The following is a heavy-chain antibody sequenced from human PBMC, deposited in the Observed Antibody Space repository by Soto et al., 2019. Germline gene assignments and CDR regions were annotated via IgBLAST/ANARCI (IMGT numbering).Heavy chain of an antibody. Sequence: VLLVESGGGLVQPDRPLRLSCAASGFNFENYAMHWVRQAPGKGLEWVSGISWNSGQLDYAGSVRGRFTISRDNGKNSLYLEMNSLRPDDTALYFCAKDKSTGEYSYYRYMDVWGRGTTVIVSS. D-gene: IGHD4-17*01. CDR2: ISWNSGQL. CDR1: GFNFENYA. CDR3: AKDKSTGEYSYYRYMDV. J-gene: IGHJ6*03. V-gene: IGHV3-9*01.